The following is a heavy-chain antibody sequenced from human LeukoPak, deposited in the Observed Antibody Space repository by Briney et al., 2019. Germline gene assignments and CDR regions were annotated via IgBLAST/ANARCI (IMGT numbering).Heavy chain of an antibody. D-gene: IGHD6-13*01. V-gene: IGHV4-59*12. CDR3: ARELKTGIAAAGTGSDAFDI. J-gene: IGHJ3*02. CDR1: GGSISSYY. Sequence: PSETLSLTCTVSGGSISSYYWSWIRQPPGKGLEWIGSIYYSGSTYYNPSLKSRVTISVDTSKNQFSLKLSSVTAADTAVYYCARELKTGIAAAGTGSDAFDIWGQGTMVTVSS. CDR2: IYYSGST.